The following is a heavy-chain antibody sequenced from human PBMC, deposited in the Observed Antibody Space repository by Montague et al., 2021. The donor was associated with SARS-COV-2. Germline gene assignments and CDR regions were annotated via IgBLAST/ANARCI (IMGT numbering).Heavy chain of an antibody. CDR1: GGSNTRNYY. D-gene: IGHD3-10*01. V-gene: IGHV4-39*01. CDR2: IYYSGTT. J-gene: IGHJ3*02. CDR3: ARPLVRGVPKAFDI. Sequence: SETLSLTCTVSGGSNTRNYYWGWIRQPPGKGLEWVGNIYYSGTTFINPSLKSRVTISVDASRNQFSLNLTSVTAADTAVYYCARPLVRGVPKAFDIWGQGALVIVSS.